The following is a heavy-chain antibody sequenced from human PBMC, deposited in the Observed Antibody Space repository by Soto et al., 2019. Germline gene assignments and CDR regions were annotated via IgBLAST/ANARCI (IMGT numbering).Heavy chain of an antibody. V-gene: IGHV2-5*02. CDR3: ARRRGGLGGGWTTPYFDY. CDR2: IYWDDDK. D-gene: IGHD6-19*01. CDR1: GFSRNTGGVG. J-gene: IGHJ4*02. Sequence: QITLKESGPTVVKPTQTLTLTCSRSGFSRNTGGVGVGWIRQPPGKALEWLAVIYWDDDKSWNPSLRDRLTINRDTSDDQVVITVTNMDPVDTGTYYCARRRGGLGGGWTTPYFDYWGQGTLVTVSS.